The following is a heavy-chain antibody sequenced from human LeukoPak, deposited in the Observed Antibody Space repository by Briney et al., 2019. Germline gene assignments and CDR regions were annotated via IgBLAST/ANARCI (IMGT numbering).Heavy chain of an antibody. CDR2: INPNSGAT. CDR3: ARDFTYCGGDCYPGEYYYYYMDV. V-gene: IGHV1-2*02. Sequence: ASVKVSCKASGYTFTGYYMHWVRQAPGQGLEWMGWINPNSGATNYAQQFQGRVTMTRDTSISTAYMELSRLRSDDTAVYYCARDFTYCGGDCYPGEYYYYYMDVWGKGTTVTISS. J-gene: IGHJ6*03. CDR1: GYTFTGYY. D-gene: IGHD2-21*02.